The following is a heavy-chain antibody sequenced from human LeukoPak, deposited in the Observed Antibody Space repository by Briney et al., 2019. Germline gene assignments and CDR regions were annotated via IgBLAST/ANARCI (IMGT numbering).Heavy chain of an antibody. CDR2: INQDGSEK. J-gene: IGHJ4*02. Sequence: GGSLRLSCAASGFSFSSHWMFWVRQAPGRGLEWVANINQDGSEKYYVDSVKGRFTISRDNAKNSLYLQMNSLRAEDTAIYYCARYYDFWSSIDYWGQGTLVTVSS. CDR3: ARYYDFWSSIDY. D-gene: IGHD3-3*01. V-gene: IGHV3-7*05. CDR1: GFSFSSHW.